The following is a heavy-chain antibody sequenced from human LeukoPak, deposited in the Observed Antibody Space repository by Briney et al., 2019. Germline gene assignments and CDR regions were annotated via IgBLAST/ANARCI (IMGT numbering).Heavy chain of an antibody. CDR1: GFTFSSYW. Sequence: GGSLRLSCAASGFTFSSYWMHWVRQAPGEGLVWVSRFNSDGISTSYADSVKGRFTISRDNAKNSLYLQMSNLRAEDTAVYFCARGGGLDVWGQGATVTVSS. V-gene: IGHV3-74*01. CDR2: FNSDGIST. D-gene: IGHD3-16*01. CDR3: ARGGGLDV. J-gene: IGHJ6*02.